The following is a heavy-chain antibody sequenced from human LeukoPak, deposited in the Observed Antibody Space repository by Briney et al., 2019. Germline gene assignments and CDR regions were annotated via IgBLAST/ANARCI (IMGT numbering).Heavy chain of an antibody. CDR3: ARVYDSSGYYWGYFDY. CDR2: IYSGGST. Sequence: PGGSLRLSCAASGFTVSSNYMSWVRQAPGKGLEWVSVIYSGGSTYYADSVKGRFTISRDNSKNTLYLQMNSLRAEDTAVYYCARVYDSSGYYWGYFDYWGQGTLVTVSS. J-gene: IGHJ4*02. D-gene: IGHD3-22*01. CDR1: GFTVSSNY. V-gene: IGHV3-66*01.